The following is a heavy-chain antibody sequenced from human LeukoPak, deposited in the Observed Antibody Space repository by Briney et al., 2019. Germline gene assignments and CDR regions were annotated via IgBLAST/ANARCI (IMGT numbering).Heavy chain of an antibody. CDR1: GGSISSGSYY. CDR3: ARGVTVTIIYYYYYMDV. V-gene: IGHV4-61*02. Sequence: SQTLSLTCTVSGGSISSGSYYWSWIRRPAGKGLEWIGRIYTSGSTNYNPSLKSRVTISVDTSKNQFSLKLSSVTAADTAVYYCARGVTVTIIYYYYYMDVWGKGTTVTVSS. CDR2: IYTSGST. D-gene: IGHD4-17*01. J-gene: IGHJ6*03.